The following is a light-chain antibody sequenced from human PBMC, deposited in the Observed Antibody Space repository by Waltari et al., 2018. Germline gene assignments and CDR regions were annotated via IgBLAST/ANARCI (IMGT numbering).Light chain of an antibody. CDR2: DVS. Sequence: QSALTQPRSVSGSPGQSVTISCTGTSSDVGGYNYVSWYQQHPGKAPKLMIYDVSKRPSGVRERFSGSKSGNTASLTISGLQAEDEADYYCCAYAGSYTPWVFGGGTKLTVL. V-gene: IGLV2-11*01. CDR3: CAYAGSYTPWV. CDR1: SSDVGGYNY. J-gene: IGLJ3*02.